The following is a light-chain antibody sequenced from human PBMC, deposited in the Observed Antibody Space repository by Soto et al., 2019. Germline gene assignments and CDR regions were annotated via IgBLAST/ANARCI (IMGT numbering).Light chain of an antibody. CDR3: QQYGSSPPYT. J-gene: IGKJ2*01. Sequence: EIVLTQSPGTLSLSPGARATLSCRASQSVSSSYLAWYQQKPVQAPRLVIYGASSRATGIPDRFSGRGSGTDFTLTISRLEPEDFAVYYGQQYGSSPPYTFGQGTKLEIK. CDR1: QSVSSSY. V-gene: IGKV3-20*01. CDR2: GAS.